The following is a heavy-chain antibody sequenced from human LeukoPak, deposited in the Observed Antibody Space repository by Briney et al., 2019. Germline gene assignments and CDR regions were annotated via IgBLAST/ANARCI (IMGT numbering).Heavy chain of an antibody. D-gene: IGHD3-16*01. CDR2: MNPNSGNT. Sequence: ASVKVSCKASGYTFTSYDINWVRQATGQGLEWMGWMNPNSGNTGYAQKFHDRVTIIRNTSISTAYMELSSLRSEDTAVYYCARRGGFFDFWGQGTLVTVSS. V-gene: IGHV1-8*03. CDR3: ARRGGFFDF. CDR1: GYTFTSYD. J-gene: IGHJ4*02.